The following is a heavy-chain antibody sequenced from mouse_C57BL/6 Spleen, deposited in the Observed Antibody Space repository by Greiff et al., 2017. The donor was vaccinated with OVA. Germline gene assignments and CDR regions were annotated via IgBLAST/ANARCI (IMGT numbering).Heavy chain of an antibody. D-gene: IGHD2-5*01. CDR2: IYPGSGST. CDR3: ARYSNYEGYYARDY. Sequence: QVQLQQPGAELVKPGASVKMSCKASGYTFTSYWITWVKQRPGQGLEWIGDIYPGSGSTNYNEKFKSKATLTVDTSSSTAYMQLSSLTSEDSAVYYCARYSNYEGYYARDYWGQGTSVTVSS. J-gene: IGHJ4*01. V-gene: IGHV1-55*01. CDR1: GYTFTSYW.